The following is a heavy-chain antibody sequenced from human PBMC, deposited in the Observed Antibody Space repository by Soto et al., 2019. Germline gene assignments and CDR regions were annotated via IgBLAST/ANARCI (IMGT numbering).Heavy chain of an antibody. D-gene: IGHD2-2*01. CDR1: GGSISSGDYY. V-gene: IGHV4-30-4*01. CDR2: IYYSGST. Sequence: PSETLSLTCTVSGGSISSGDYYWRWIRQPPGKGLEWIGYIYYSGSTYYNPSLKSRVTISVDTSKNQFSLKLSSVTAADTAVYHCAREGRPAAFPYYYYGMDVWGQGTTVTVSS. J-gene: IGHJ6*02. CDR3: AREGRPAAFPYYYYGMDV.